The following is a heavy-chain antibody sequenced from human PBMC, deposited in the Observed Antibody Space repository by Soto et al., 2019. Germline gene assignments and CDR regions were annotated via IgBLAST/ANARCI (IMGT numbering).Heavy chain of an antibody. V-gene: IGHV4-39*07. CDR3: ARDLGEGYCSGGSCP. CDR1: DGSMNSDSSY. CDR2: IYHSGST. J-gene: IGHJ5*02. Sequence: SETLSLTCRVSDGSMNSDSSYWGWIRQPPGKGLEWIGSIYHSGSTYYNPSLKSRVTISVDTSKNQFSLKLSSVTAADTAVYYCARDLGEGYCSGGSCPWGQGTLVTV. D-gene: IGHD2-15*01.